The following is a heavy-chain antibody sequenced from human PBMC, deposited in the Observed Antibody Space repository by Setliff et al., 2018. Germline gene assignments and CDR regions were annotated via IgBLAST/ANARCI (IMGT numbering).Heavy chain of an antibody. Sequence: GASVKVSCKVSGYTLTELSMHWVRQAPGKGLEWMGGFDPEDGETIYAQKFQGRVTMTSDTFISTAYMELGRLRSDDTAVYFCARGSSSGYYFDYWGQGTLVTVSS. CDR1: GYTLTELS. CDR2: FDPEDGET. V-gene: IGHV1-24*01. CDR3: ARGSSSGYYFDY. D-gene: IGHD6-6*01. J-gene: IGHJ4*02.